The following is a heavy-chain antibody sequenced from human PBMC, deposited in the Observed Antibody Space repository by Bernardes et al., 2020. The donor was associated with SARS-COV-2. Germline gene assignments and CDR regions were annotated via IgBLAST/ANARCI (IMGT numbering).Heavy chain of an antibody. CDR1: GGSISSYY. Sequence: ETLSLTCTVSGGSISSYYWSWIRQPPGKGLEWVSSISSSSSYIYYADSVKGRFTISRDNAKNSLYLQMNSLRAEDTAVYYCARDGEYCGGDCYSPDYWGQGTLVTVSS. CDR2: ISSSSSYI. J-gene: IGHJ4*02. D-gene: IGHD2-21*02. CDR3: ARDGEYCGGDCYSPDY. V-gene: IGHV3-21*01.